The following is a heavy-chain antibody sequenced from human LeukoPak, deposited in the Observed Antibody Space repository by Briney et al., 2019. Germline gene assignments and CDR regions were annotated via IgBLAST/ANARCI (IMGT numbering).Heavy chain of an antibody. V-gene: IGHV3-7*03. CDR2: IKQDGSEK. CDR3: AREMDIVVVPAAPFDY. J-gene: IGHJ4*02. CDR1: GFTFGDYA. D-gene: IGHD2-2*03. Sequence: GGSLRLSCTASGFTFGDYALSWFRQAPGKGLEWVANIKQDGSEKYYVDSVKGRFTISRDNAKNSLYLQMNSLRAEDTAVYYCAREMDIVVVPAAPFDYWGQGTLVTVSS.